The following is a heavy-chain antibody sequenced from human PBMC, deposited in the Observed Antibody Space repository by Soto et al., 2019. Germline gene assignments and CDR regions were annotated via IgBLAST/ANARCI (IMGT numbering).Heavy chain of an antibody. CDR2: IIPIFGTA. CDR1: GGTFSSYA. J-gene: IGHJ6*02. V-gene: IGHV1-69*13. D-gene: IGHD2-2*01. Sequence: SVKVSCKASGGTFSSYAISWVRQAPGQGLEWMGGIIPIFGTANYAQKFQGRVTITADESTSTAYMELSSLRSEDTAVYYCAREDRSFVVVPAAINYYYYYGMDVWGQGTTVTVSS. CDR3: AREDRSFVVVPAAINYYYYYGMDV.